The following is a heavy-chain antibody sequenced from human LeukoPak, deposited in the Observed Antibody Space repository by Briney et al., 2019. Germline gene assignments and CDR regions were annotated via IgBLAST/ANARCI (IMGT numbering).Heavy chain of an antibody. CDR1: GFTFDDYA. V-gene: IGHV3-9*01. CDR3: AKSHSSGDDY. J-gene: IGHJ4*02. CDR2: ISWNSGSI. Sequence: GRSLRLTCAASGFTFDDYAMHWVRQAPGKGLEWVSGISWNSGSIGYADSVKGRFTISRDNAKNSLYLQMNSLRAEDTALYYCAKSHSSGDDYWGQGTLVTVSS. D-gene: IGHD6-19*01.